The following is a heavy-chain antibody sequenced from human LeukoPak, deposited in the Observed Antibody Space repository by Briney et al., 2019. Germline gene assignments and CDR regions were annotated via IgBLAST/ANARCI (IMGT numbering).Heavy chain of an antibody. CDR1: GYTFTSYD. CDR3: ARERGAALIDP. D-gene: IGHD4/OR15-4a*01. V-gene: IGHV1-3*03. Sequence: GASVKVSCKASGYTFTSYDINWVRQATGQGLEWMGWINAGNGNTKYSQESQGRVTITRDTSASTAYMELSSLRSEDMAVYYCARERGAALIDPWGQGTLVTVSS. J-gene: IGHJ5*02. CDR2: INAGNGNT.